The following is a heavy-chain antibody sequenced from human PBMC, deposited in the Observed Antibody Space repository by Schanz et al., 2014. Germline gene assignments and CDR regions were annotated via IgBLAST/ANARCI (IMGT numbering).Heavy chain of an antibody. CDR3: ALREKPYGPFAS. CDR2: IYYSGNT. Sequence: LQLQESDSGLMKPSQTLSLTCAVSGGSISSGGYSWNWIRQSPGKGLEWIGYIYYSGNTYYNPSLKSRVTISVARSKNRFSRGVDSVTDADTTVYYCALREKPYGPFASWGQGALVTVSS. D-gene: IGHD3-10*01. V-gene: IGHV4-30-2*06. J-gene: IGHJ4*02. CDR1: GGSISSGGYS.